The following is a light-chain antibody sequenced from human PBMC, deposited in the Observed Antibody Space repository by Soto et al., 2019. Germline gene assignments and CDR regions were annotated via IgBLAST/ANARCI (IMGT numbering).Light chain of an antibody. CDR1: NRDVGGYNY. J-gene: IGLJ2*01. CDR2: EVT. CDR3: SSYCSSSVRDVI. V-gene: IGLV2-14*01. Sequence: QSALAQPASVSGSPGQSITISCAGTNRDVGGYNYVSWYQQYPGKAPKLIIYEVTYRPSGVSNRFSGSKSGNTSSLTISALLAEDEADYYCSSYCSSSVRDVIFGGGTKVTVL.